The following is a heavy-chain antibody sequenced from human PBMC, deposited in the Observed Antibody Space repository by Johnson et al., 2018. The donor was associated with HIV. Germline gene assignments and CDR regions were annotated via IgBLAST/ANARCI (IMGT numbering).Heavy chain of an antibody. J-gene: IGHJ3*02. V-gene: IGHV3-13*01. Sequence: VQLVESGGGLVQPGGSLRLSCAASGFTFSSYDMHWVRQATGKGLEWVSAIGTAGDTYYPGSVKGRFTISRDSSKNTLYLQMNSLRAEDTALYYCARDRAIGGWSIDIWGQGTMVTVSS. CDR1: GFTFSSYD. CDR3: ARDRAIGGWSIDI. D-gene: IGHD2-15*01. CDR2: IGTAGDT.